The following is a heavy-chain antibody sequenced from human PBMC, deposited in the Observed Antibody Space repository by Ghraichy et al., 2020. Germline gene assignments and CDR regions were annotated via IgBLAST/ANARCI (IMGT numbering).Heavy chain of an antibody. D-gene: IGHD2-15*01. Sequence: SETLSLTCTVSGGSISSGGYYWSWIRLHPGKGLEWIGYIYYSGSTYYNPSLKSRVTISVDTSKNQFSLKLSSVTAADTAVYYCARVMEVVWFDPWGQGTLVTVSS. CDR1: GGSISSGGYY. CDR3: ARVMEVVWFDP. V-gene: IGHV4-31*03. J-gene: IGHJ5*02. CDR2: IYYSGST.